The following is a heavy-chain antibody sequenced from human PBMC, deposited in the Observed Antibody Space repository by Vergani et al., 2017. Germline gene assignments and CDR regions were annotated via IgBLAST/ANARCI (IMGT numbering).Heavy chain of an antibody. J-gene: IGHJ4*02. CDR3: ARDRTHYDILTGYYNDGGVFDY. V-gene: IGHV1-18*01. CDR1: GYTFTSYG. CDR2: ISAYNGNT. D-gene: IGHD3-9*01. Sequence: QVPLVQSGAAVKKPGASVKVSCKASGYTFTSYGISWVRQAPGQGLEWMGWISAYNGNTNYAQKLQGRVTMTTDTSTSTAYMELRSLRSDDTAVYYCARDRTHYDILTGYYNDGGVFDYWGQGTLVTVSS.